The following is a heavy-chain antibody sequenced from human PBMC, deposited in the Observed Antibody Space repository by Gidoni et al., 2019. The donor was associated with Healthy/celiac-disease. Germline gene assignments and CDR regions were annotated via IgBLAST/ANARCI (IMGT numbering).Heavy chain of an antibody. CDR2: ISSSSSYI. CDR1: GFTFSSYS. Sequence: EVQLVESGGGLVKPGGSLRLSCAASGFTFSSYSMNWVRQAPGKGREWVSSISSSSSYIYYADSVKGRFTISRDNAKNSLYLQMNSLRAEDTAVYYCARAFHSGAFDIWGQGTMVTVSS. CDR3: ARAFHSGAFDI. V-gene: IGHV3-21*01. D-gene: IGHD6-25*01. J-gene: IGHJ3*02.